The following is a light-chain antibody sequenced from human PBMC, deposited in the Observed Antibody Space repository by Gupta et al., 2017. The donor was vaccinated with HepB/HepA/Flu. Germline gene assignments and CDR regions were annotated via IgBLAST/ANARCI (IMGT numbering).Light chain of an antibody. CDR3: SLSYSGGRRVV. J-gene: IGLJ2*01. V-gene: IGLV7-46*01. CDR2: DTS. CDR1: TGAVTSGHY. Sequence: QAVVTQEASLTVSPGGTVTLTCGSSTGAVTSGHYPYWFQQKPRQAPRTLIYDTSNKHSWTPARFSGSLLGGQAALTLSGAQPEDEAEYYCSLSYSGGRRVVFGGGTKLTV.